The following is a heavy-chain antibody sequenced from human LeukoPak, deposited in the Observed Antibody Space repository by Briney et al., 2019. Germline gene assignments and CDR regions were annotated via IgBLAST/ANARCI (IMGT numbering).Heavy chain of an antibody. CDR1: GFTFDDYG. Sequence: GGSLRLSCAATGFTFDDYGMSWVRQAPGKGLEWVSGINWNGGSTGYADSVKGRFTISRDNAKNSLYPQMNSLRAEDTALYYCARASSGSYRAYFDYWGQGTLVTVSS. J-gene: IGHJ4*02. V-gene: IGHV3-20*04. CDR2: INWNGGST. CDR3: ARASSGSYRAYFDY. D-gene: IGHD1-26*01.